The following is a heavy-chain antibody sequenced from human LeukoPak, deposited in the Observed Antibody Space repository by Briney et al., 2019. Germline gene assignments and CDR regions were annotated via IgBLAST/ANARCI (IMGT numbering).Heavy chain of an antibody. Sequence: SETLSLTCTVSGGSISSSSYYWGWIRQPPGKGLEWIGSLYYSGSTYYNPSLKSRVTISVDTSKNQFSLKLSSVTAADTAVYYCARHPPHRYCSSTSCYKEIGVWFDPWGQGTLVTVSS. CDR3: ARHPPHRYCSSTSCYKEIGVWFDP. V-gene: IGHV4-39*01. J-gene: IGHJ5*02. D-gene: IGHD2-2*02. CDR2: LYYSGST. CDR1: GGSISSSSYY.